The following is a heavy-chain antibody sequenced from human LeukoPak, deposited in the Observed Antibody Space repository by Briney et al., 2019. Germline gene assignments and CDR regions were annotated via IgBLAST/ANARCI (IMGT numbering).Heavy chain of an antibody. V-gene: IGHV1-18*01. CDR2: ISAYNART. D-gene: IGHD3-3*01. CDR3: ARVSERFLEWLLGNYYYMDV. J-gene: IGHJ6*03. CDR1: GYTFTRDG. Sequence: ASVKFSCKVSGYTFTRDGVTWVRQAPGQGLKWMGWISAYNARTNYSQKFQGRVTMTTDTSTSTAYMELRSLRSDDTAVYYCARVSERFLEWLLGNYYYMDVWGKGTTVTVSS.